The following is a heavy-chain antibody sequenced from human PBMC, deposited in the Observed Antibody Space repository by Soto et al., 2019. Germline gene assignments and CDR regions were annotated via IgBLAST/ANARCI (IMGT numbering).Heavy chain of an antibody. J-gene: IGHJ5*02. CDR3: ALGLSVAARFGRGWFDP. CDR2: IYPGDSDT. CDR1: GYSFTSYW. V-gene: IGHV5-51*01. D-gene: IGHD2-15*01. Sequence: GESLKISCKASGYSFTSYWIAWLRQMPGKGLEWMGIIYPGDSDTIYRPSFQGQVTFSAAKSISTAYLQWSSLKASDTAIYYCALGLSVAARFGRGWFDPWGQGTLVTVSS.